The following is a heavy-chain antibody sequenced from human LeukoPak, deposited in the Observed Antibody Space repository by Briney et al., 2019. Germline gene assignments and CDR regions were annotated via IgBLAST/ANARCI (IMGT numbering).Heavy chain of an antibody. CDR3: ARNSPGYCSGGSCPYYYYMDV. J-gene: IGHJ6*03. CDR2: ISSSSSSYI. CDR1: GFTFSSYS. V-gene: IGHV3-21*01. D-gene: IGHD2-15*01. Sequence: GGSLRLSCAASGFTFSSYSMNWVRQAPGKGLEWVSSISSSSSSYIYYADSVKGRFTISRDNAKNSLYLQMNSLRAEDTAVYYCARNSPGYCSGGSCPYYYYMDVWGKGTTVTVFS.